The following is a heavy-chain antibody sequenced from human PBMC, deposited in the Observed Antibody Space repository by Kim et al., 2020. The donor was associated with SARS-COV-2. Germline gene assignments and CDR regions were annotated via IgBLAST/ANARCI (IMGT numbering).Heavy chain of an antibody. CDR2: INTNTGNP. D-gene: IGHD1-26*01. J-gene: IGHJ3*02. V-gene: IGHV7-4-1*02. CDR1: GYTFTSYA. CDR3: ARFRIVGATIYAFDI. Sequence: ASVKVSCKASGYTFTSYAMDWVRQAPGQGLEWMGWINTNTGNPTYAQGFTGRFVFSLDTSVSTAYLQISSLKAEDTAVYYCARFRIVGATIYAFDIWGQGTMVTVSS.